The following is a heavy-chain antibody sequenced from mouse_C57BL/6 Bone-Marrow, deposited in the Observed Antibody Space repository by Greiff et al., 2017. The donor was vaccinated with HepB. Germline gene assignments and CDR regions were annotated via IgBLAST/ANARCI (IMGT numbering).Heavy chain of an antibody. Sequence: EVKLQESGPGLVKPSQSLSLTCSVTGYSITSGYYWNWIRQFPGNKLEWMGYISYDGSNNYNPSLKNRISITRDTSKNQFFLKLNSVTTEDTATYYCARDLPLRYWGQGTTLTVSS. CDR3: ARDLPLRY. CDR2: ISYDGSN. D-gene: IGHD2-10*01. CDR1: GYSITSGYY. V-gene: IGHV3-6*01. J-gene: IGHJ2*01.